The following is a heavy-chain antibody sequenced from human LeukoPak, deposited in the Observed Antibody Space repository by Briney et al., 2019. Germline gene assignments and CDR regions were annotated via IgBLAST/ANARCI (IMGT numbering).Heavy chain of an antibody. CDR1: GYTFTSYD. V-gene: IGHV1-8*03. J-gene: IGHJ3*02. CDR2: MNPNSGNT. D-gene: IGHD3-10*01. CDR3: ARVRYFGSGSDDAFDI. Sequence: GASVKVSCKASGYTFTSYDINWVRQATGQGLEWMGWMNPNSGNTGYAQKFQGRVTITRNTSISTAYMELSSLRSEDTAVYYCARVRYFGSGSDDAFDIWGQGTMVTVSS.